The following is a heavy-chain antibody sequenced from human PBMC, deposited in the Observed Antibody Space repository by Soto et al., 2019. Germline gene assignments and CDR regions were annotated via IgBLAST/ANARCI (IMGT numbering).Heavy chain of an antibody. J-gene: IGHJ4*02. CDR3: AKDYSTVTTDPLSVVLFDY. CDR2: ISSSSSYI. CDR1: GFTFSSYS. V-gene: IGHV3-21*04. D-gene: IGHD4-17*01. Sequence: AGGSLRLSCAASGFTFSSYSMNWVRQAPGKGLEWVSSISSSSSYIYCADSVKGRFTISRDNSKNTVYLQMNSLRAEDTAVYYCAKDYSTVTTDPLSVVLFDYWGQGALVTVSS.